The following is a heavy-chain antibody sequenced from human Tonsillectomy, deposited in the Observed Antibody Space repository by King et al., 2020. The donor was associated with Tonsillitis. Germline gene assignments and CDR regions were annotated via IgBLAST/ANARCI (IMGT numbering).Heavy chain of an antibody. CDR3: ARDPHWVSLAGWYFDL. CDR1: GFTFSSYW. Sequence: VQLVESGGGLVQPGGSLRISCAASGFTFSSYWMSWVRQAPGKGLEWVANIKQDGSEKNYVDSVKGRFTISRDNAKNSLYLQMNSLRAEDTAVYYCARDPHWVSLAGWYFDLWGRGTLVTVSS. J-gene: IGHJ2*01. V-gene: IGHV3-7*03. CDR2: IKQDGSEK. D-gene: IGHD7-27*01.